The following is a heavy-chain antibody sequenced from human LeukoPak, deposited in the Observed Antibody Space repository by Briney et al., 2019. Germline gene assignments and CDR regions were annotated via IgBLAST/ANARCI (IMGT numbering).Heavy chain of an antibody. J-gene: IGHJ6*03. V-gene: IGHV3-21*01. CDR1: GLYFSGYS. D-gene: IGHD1-1*01. Sequence: PGGSLRLSCAASGLYFSGYSMNWVRQAPGKGLEWVSSINTGSTYMYYADSVKGRFTISRDNAKNSLHLQMSSLRAEDTAVYFCARVGATTGRNYHYHDMDVWGKGTTVIVSS. CDR2: INTGSTYM. CDR3: ARVGATTGRNYHYHDMDV.